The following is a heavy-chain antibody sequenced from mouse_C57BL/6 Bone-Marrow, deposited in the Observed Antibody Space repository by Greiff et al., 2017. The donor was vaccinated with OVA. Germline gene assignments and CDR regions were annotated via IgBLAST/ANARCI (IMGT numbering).Heavy chain of an antibody. CDR1: GFTFTDYY. CDR3: ARYCGSSSFDY. V-gene: IGHV7-3*01. D-gene: IGHD1-1*01. CDR2: IRNKANGYTT. Sequence: DVMLVESGGGLVQPGGSLSLSCAASGFTFTDYYMSWVRQPPGQALEWLGFIRNKANGYTTEYSSSVKGRFTISRDNSQSILYLQMNALGAEDSATDYCARYCGSSSFDYWGQGTTLTVSS. J-gene: IGHJ2*01.